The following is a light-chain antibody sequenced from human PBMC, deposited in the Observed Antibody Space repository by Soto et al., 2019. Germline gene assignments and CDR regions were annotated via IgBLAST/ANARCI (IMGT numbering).Light chain of an antibody. Sequence: AIRMTQSPSSFSASTGDRVTITCRAGQGISSYLAWYQQKPGTAPKLLIYAASTLQSGVPSRFSGSGSGTDFTLTISCLQSEDFATYYCQQYYSYPRTFGQGTKVEIK. CDR2: AAS. V-gene: IGKV1-8*01. CDR3: QQYYSYPRT. J-gene: IGKJ1*01. CDR1: QGISSY.